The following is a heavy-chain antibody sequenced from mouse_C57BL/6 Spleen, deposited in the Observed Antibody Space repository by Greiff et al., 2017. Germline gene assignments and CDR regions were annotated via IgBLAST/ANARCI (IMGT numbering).Heavy chain of an antibody. J-gene: IGHJ3*01. Sequence: EVKVVGSGGGLVQPGGSLKLSCAASGFTFSDYYMYWVRQTPEKRLEWVAYISNGGGSTYYPETVKGRFTISRDNAKNTLYLQMSRLKSEDTAMYYCARHLYDDYDVAYWGQGTLVTVSA. CDR2: ISNGGGST. CDR1: GFTFSDYY. V-gene: IGHV5-12*01. CDR3: ARHLYDDYDVAY. D-gene: IGHD2-4*01.